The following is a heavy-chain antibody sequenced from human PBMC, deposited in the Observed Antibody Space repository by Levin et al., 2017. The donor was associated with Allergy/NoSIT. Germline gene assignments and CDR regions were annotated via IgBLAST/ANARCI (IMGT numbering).Heavy chain of an antibody. Sequence: GESLKISCAAAGVTFSTYGMNWVRQAPGKGLEWVSYISSSSSTILYADSVKGRFTISRDNVNNSLNLQMDSLRVEDTAVYYCARGYCSGGICYSGYWGQGTLVTVSP. CDR1: GVTFSTYG. D-gene: IGHD2-15*01. V-gene: IGHV3-48*01. J-gene: IGHJ4*02. CDR3: ARGYCSGGICYSGY. CDR2: ISSSSSTI.